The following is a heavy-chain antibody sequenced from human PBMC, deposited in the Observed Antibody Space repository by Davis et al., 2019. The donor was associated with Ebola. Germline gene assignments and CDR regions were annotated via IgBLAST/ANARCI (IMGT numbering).Heavy chain of an antibody. Sequence: SETLSLTCAVSGDSISGADYSWTWIRQPPGKGLEWIGRIYTSGSTNYNPSLKSRVTMSVDTSTNQFSLKLSSVTAADTAVYYCARGGVVTLGELYYYYGMDVWGQGTTVTVSS. J-gene: IGHJ6*02. D-gene: IGHD3-22*01. CDR3: ARGGVVTLGELYYYYGMDV. CDR2: IYTSGST. CDR1: GDSISGADYS. V-gene: IGHV4-61*02.